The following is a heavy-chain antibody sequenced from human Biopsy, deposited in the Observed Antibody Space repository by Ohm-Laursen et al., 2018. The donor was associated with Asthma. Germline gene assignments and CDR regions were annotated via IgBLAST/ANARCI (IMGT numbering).Heavy chain of an antibody. CDR1: GDAMSPSGSY. V-gene: IGHV4-39*02. CDR2: IYYSGRT. J-gene: IGHJ2*01. Sequence: SDTLSLTCIVSGDAMSPSGSYWGWIRQSPGKGLEWIGSIYYSGRTYYNPSLESRVTISADTSKNHFSLKVTSVTAADTAVYYCARAVSSSSYWYFDLWGRGDLVTVSS. D-gene: IGHD6-6*01. CDR3: ARAVSSSSYWYFDL.